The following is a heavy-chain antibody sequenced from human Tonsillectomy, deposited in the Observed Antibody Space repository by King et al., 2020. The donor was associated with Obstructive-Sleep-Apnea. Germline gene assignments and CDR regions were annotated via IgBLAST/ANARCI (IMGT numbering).Heavy chain of an antibody. V-gene: IGHV6-1*01. CDR2: TYLRSEWHT. Sequence: VQLPQSGPGLVKPSQTLSLTCAVSGDSISTKNAVWNWLRQSPSRGLEWLGGTYLRSEWHTDYAESVKSRITVSPDTSKNEFSLHLKSVTPEDAAVYYCARLLVVPVATHYFHYAMDVWGQGTTVTVSS. CDR1: GDSISTKNAV. J-gene: IGHJ6*02. D-gene: IGHD2-8*02. CDR3: ARLLVVPVATHYFHYAMDV.